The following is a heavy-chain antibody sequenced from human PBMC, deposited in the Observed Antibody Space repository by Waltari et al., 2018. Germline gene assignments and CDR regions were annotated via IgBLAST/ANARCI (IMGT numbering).Heavy chain of an antibody. CDR1: GFPLSHNY. J-gene: IGHJ4*02. V-gene: IGHV3-53*01. CDR3: ARTTGYNYATYFDY. D-gene: IGHD1-1*01. Sequence: EVQLVESGGGLIQPGGSLRLSCAASGFPLSHNYMRWVRQAPGKGLEWVSVIYSGGSTYYADSVKGRFTISRDNSKNTLHLQMNSLRAEDTAVYYCARTTGYNYATYFDYWGQGTLVTVSS. CDR2: IYSGGST.